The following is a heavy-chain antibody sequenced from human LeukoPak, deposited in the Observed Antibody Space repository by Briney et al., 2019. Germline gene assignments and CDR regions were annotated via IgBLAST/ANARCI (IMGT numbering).Heavy chain of an antibody. D-gene: IGHD3-10*01. CDR3: AREPYGSGSFRTDYYYMDV. CDR2: INPNSGGT. V-gene: IGHV1-2*02. J-gene: IGHJ6*03. CDR1: GYTFTGYY. Sequence: ASVKVSCKASGYTFTGYYMHWVRQAPGQGLGWMGWINPNSGGTNYAQKLQGRVTMTRDTSISTAYMELSRLTSDDTAVYYCAREPYGSGSFRTDYYYMDVWGKGTTVTISS.